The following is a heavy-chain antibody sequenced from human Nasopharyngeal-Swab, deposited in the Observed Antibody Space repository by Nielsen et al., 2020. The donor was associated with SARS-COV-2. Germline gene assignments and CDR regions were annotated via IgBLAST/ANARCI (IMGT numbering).Heavy chain of an antibody. Sequence: GGSLRLSCAASGFTFSRNWMHWVRQAPGKGLVGVSRISPDGRRTSFADSVKGRFTISRDNAKNTLYLQMNSLRAEDTAVYFCARGSSDWRGIDYWGQGTLVTVPS. V-gene: IGHV3-74*01. J-gene: IGHJ4*02. D-gene: IGHD6-19*01. CDR2: ISPDGRRT. CDR1: GFTFSRNW. CDR3: ARGSSDWRGIDY.